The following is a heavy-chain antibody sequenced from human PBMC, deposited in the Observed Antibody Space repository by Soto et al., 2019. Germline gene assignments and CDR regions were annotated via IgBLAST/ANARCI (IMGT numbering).Heavy chain of an antibody. D-gene: IGHD6-13*01. CDR1: GFTFSSYG. CDR3: ARDREAAGFDY. CDR2: IWYDGSNK. V-gene: IGHV3-33*01. J-gene: IGHJ4*02. Sequence: QVQLVESGGGVVQPGRSLRLSCAASGFTFSSYGMHWVRQAPGKGLEWVAVIWYDGSNKYYADSVKGRFTISRDNSKNMLYLQMNSLRAEDTAVYYCARDREAAGFDYWGQGTLVTVSS.